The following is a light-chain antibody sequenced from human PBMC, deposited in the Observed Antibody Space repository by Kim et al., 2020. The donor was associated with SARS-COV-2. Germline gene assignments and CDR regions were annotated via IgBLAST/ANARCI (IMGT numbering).Light chain of an antibody. J-gene: IGLJ2*01. CDR1: SNNVGNQG. CDR3: SAWDSSLSAWV. V-gene: IGLV10-54*01. CDR2: RNN. Sequence: LTQPPSVSKGLRQTATLTCTGNSNNVGNQGAAWLQQHQGHPPKLLSYRNNNRPSGISERFSASRSGDTASLTITGLQPEDEAVYYCSAWDSSLSAWVFGGGTQLTVL.